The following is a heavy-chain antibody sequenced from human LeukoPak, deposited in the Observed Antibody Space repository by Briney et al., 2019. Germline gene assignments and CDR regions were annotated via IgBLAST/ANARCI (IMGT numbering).Heavy chain of an antibody. CDR1: GFTFSSYA. V-gene: IGHV3-23*01. J-gene: IGHJ4*02. Sequence: GGSLRLSCAASGFTFSSYAMSWVRLAPGRGLEWVSAISGSGGSTHYADSVKGRFTISRDNSKNTLYLQMNSLRAEDTAVYYCAKDYYYGSGSYYEGPIDYWGQGTLVTVSS. CDR3: AKDYYYGSGSYYEGPIDY. CDR2: ISGSGGST. D-gene: IGHD3-10*01.